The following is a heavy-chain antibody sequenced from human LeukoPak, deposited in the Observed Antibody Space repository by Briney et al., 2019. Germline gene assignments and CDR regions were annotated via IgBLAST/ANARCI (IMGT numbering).Heavy chain of an antibody. CDR1: GYSISSGHY. D-gene: IGHD2-2*01. CDR2: ISNSGSTI. V-gene: IGHV3-11*04. J-gene: IGHJ4*02. Sequence: LSLTCAVSGYSISSGHYWGWIRQPPGKGLEWVSYISNSGSTIYYADSVKGRFTISRDNAKNSLYLQMNSLRAEDTAVYYCARDPRSHCNSTSCYDGYYFDYWGQGTLVTVSS. CDR3: ARDPRSHCNSTSCYDGYYFDY.